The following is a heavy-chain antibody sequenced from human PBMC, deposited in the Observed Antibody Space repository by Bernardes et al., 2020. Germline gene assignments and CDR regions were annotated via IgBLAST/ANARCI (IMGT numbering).Heavy chain of an antibody. CDR2: ISPNNGHT. Sequence: ASVKVSCQASGYIFTTYGISWVRQAPGQGLEWMGWISPNNGHTRYARTVQGRVIMTTDTSTSTAYMELRSLSSDDTAVYYCARGTYFDFWGQGTLVTVS. J-gene: IGHJ4*02. V-gene: IGHV1-18*01. CDR1: GYIFTTYG. CDR3: ARGTYFDF. D-gene: IGHD1-1*01.